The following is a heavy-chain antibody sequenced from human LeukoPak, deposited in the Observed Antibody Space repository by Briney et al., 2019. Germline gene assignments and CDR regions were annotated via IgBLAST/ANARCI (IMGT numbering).Heavy chain of an antibody. J-gene: IGHJ5*02. D-gene: IGHD6-13*01. CDR1: GFTFGDYV. Sequence: GGSLRLSCTASGFTFGDYVMSWVRQAPGKGLEWVGFIRNKAYGGTTEYAASVKGRFTISRDDSKSIAYLQMNSLKTEDTAVYYCTRQLWGNNWFDPWGQGSLVTVSS. CDR2: IRNKAYGGTT. V-gene: IGHV3-49*04. CDR3: TRQLWGNNWFDP.